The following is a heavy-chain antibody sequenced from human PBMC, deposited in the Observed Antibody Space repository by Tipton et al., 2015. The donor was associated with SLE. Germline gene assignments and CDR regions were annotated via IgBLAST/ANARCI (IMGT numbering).Heavy chain of an antibody. CDR2: IYYSGST. D-gene: IGHD3-16*01. J-gene: IGHJ4*02. Sequence: TLSLTCTVSGGSISCYYWSWIRQPPGKGLEWIGYIYYSGSTNYNPSLKSRVTISVDTSKNQFSLKLSSVTAADTAVYYCARERLGVGVDYWGQGTLVTVSS. V-gene: IGHV4-59*01. CDR3: ARERLGVGVDY. CDR1: GGSISCYY.